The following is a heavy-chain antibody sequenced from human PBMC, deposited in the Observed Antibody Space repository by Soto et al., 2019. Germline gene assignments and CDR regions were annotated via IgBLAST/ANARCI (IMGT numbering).Heavy chain of an antibody. CDR1: GGSISSNHW. V-gene: IGHV4-4*02. CDR3: AQPGLSWYFDV. CDR2: IFHSGSP. Sequence: QMRLQESGPGLVKPSETLSLTCTLSGGSISSNHWWSWVRQTPGKGLEWIGEIFHSGSPNYNPSPKPRVTISMAKTKNQCSLTLRSVSAAATAVYYCAQPGLSWYFDVWGRGTRVTVSS. J-gene: IGHJ2*01.